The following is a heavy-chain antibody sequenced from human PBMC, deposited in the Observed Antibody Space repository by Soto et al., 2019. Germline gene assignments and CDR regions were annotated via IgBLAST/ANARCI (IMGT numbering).Heavy chain of an antibody. CDR3: AKGGWGSQIYY. D-gene: IGHD3-16*01. J-gene: IGHJ4*01. CDR2: ISGSGGST. Sequence: EVQLLESGGGLVQPGGSLRLSCAASGYTFSSYAMSWVRQAPGKGLEWVSTISGSGGSTYYADSVKGRFTISRDNSKNTLYPHLNSLRAEDTAVYYCAKGGWGSQIYYWGHGALVTVSS. V-gene: IGHV3-23*01. CDR1: GYTFSSYA.